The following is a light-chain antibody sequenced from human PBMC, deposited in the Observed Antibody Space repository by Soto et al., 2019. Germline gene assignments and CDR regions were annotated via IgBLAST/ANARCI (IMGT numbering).Light chain of an antibody. V-gene: IGLV1-47*01. Sequence: QSALTQAPSASGTPGQRVAISCSGGTSNIGTNPVHWYQQVPGMAPRLVIYKNSQRPSGVPDRFSGSKSGTSVSLAISGLRSEDEADYYCATWDESLRGVVFGGGTKVTVL. J-gene: IGLJ3*02. CDR3: ATWDESLRGVV. CDR1: TSNIGTNP. CDR2: KNS.